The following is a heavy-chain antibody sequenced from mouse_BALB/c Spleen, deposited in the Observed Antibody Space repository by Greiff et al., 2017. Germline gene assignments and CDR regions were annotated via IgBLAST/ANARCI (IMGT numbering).Heavy chain of an antibody. J-gene: IGHJ4*01. CDR1: GFTFSSYA. CDR2: ISSGGST. Sequence: EVKLVESGGGLVKPGGSLKLSCAASGFTFSSYAMSWVRQTPEKRLEWVASISSGGSTYYPDSVKGRFTISRDNARNILYLQMSSLRSEDTAMYYCARGEENYGNYGAMDYWGQGTSVTVSS. D-gene: IGHD2-1*01. CDR3: ARGEENYGNYGAMDY. V-gene: IGHV5-6-5*01.